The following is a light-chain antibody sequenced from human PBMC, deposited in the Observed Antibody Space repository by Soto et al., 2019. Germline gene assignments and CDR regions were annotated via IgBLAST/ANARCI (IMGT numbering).Light chain of an antibody. J-gene: IGLJ2*01. V-gene: IGLV1-40*01. CDR1: SSNIGAGYD. CDR2: GNN. CDR3: QSYDSSLTNAV. Sequence: QAVVTQPPSVSGAPVQTITISCTGSSSNIGAGYDVHWYQQLPGRAPKLLIYGNNNRPSGVPDRFSGSKSGTSVSLAITGLRGEDEADYHCQSYDSSLTNAVFGGGTKLTVL.